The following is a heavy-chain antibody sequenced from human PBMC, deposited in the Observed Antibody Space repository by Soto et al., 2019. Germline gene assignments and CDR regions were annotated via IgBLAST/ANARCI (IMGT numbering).Heavy chain of an antibody. CDR1: GYTFTSYY. Sequence: ASVKVSCKASGYTFTSYYMHWVRQAPGQGLEWMGIINPSGGSTSYAQKFQGRVTMTRDTSTSTVYMELSSLRSEDTAVYYCARDYDSSGYPRYNFDYWGQGTLVTVSS. J-gene: IGHJ4*02. V-gene: IGHV1-46*01. D-gene: IGHD3-22*01. CDR3: ARDYDSSGYPRYNFDY. CDR2: INPSGGST.